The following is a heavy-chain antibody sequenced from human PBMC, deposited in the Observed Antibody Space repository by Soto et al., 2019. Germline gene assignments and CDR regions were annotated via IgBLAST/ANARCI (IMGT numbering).Heavy chain of an antibody. D-gene: IGHD3-10*01. Sequence: VQLVQSGAEVKTPGSSVKVSCKASGGTLSDYAISWVRQAPGQGLEWMGRIMPTVDSANYAQNFQGRLTISADESASTANLELSSLRSDDTAVYYCAVAAVREIMAQESSGMAVWGQGTTVIVSS. CDR1: GGTLSDYA. V-gene: IGHV1-69*18. CDR2: IMPTVDSA. J-gene: IGHJ6*02. CDR3: AVAAVREIMAQESSGMAV.